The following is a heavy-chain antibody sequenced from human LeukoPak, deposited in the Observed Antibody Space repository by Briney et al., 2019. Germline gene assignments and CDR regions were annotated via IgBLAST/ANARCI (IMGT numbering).Heavy chain of an antibody. D-gene: IGHD1-26*01. Sequence: GGSLRLSCAISGFTFTSYAMTWVRQAPGKGLEWVTSISGSGVSTYYADSVRGRFTISRDISKNTLYLQMNSLRAVDTALYYCAKTLVPSGIYHEDFFDYWGQGTLVTVSS. CDR3: AKTLVPSGIYHEDFFDY. J-gene: IGHJ4*02. CDR2: ISGSGVST. V-gene: IGHV3-23*01. CDR1: GFTFTSYA.